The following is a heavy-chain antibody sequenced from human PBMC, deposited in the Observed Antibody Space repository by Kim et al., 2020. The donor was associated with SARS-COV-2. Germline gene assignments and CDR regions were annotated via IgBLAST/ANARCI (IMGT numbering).Heavy chain of an antibody. CDR1: GFTFRSYW. Sequence: GGSLRLSCVASGFTFRSYWMTWVRQAPGKGLEWVASIKDDGSEKNYVDSAKGRFTIARDNAQNSLHLQMSYLRVEDTAVYYFLRDFLGVWGQGTTVTVSS. V-gene: IGHV3-7*01. J-gene: IGHJ6*02. CDR2: IKDDGSEK. D-gene: IGHD3-16*01. CDR3: LRDFLGV.